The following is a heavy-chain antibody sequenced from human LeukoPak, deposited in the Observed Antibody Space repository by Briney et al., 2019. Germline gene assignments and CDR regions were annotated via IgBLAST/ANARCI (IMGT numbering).Heavy chain of an antibody. V-gene: IGHV4-61*02. CDR2: IYTSGST. Sequence: SETLSLTCTVSGGSRSSGSDYWSWIRQPTGKGLEWIGRIYTSGSTNYTPSRKSRLTISVDTSKSQFSLRLSSVTAADTAVYYCARRSLAVADDYWGQGTLVTVSS. D-gene: IGHD6-19*01. J-gene: IGHJ4*02. CDR3: ARRSLAVADDY. CDR1: GGSRSSGSDY.